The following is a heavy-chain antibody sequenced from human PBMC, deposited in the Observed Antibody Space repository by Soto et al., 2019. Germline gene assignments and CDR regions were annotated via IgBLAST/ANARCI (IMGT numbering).Heavy chain of an antibody. CDR1: GGSISSYY. D-gene: IGHD2-2*01. CDR3: ARGVVVVPAAIWGWFDP. V-gene: IGHV4-59*01. CDR2: IYYSGRT. Sequence: QVQLQESGPGLVKPSETLSLTCTVSGGSISSYYWSWIRQPPGKGLEWIGYIYYSGRTNYNPSLKSRVTISVDTSKNQFSLKLSSVTAADTAVYYCARGVVVVPAAIWGWFDPWGQGTLVTVSS. J-gene: IGHJ5*02.